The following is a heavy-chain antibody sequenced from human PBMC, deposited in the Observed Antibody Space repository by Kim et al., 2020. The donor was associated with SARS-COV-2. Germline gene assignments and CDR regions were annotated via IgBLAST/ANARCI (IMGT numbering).Heavy chain of an antibody. Sequence: GGSLRLSCAASGFTLSTYGMNWVRQAPGKGLEWVSSLSTSLNYIYYADSMKGRFTMSRDNSGNSVYLEMTSLRAEDTAVYYCARDDTTTTLDLWGQGTLVTVSS. D-gene: IGHD1-26*01. J-gene: IGHJ5*02. CDR1: GFTLSTYG. CDR2: LSTSLNYI. V-gene: IGHV3-21*04. CDR3: ARDDTTTTLDL.